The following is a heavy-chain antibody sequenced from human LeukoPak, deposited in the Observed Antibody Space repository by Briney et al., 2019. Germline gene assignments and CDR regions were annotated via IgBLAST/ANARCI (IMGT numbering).Heavy chain of an antibody. CDR3: ARRNYYDTVGAFDI. Sequence: GGSLRLSCAASGFTFSSYWMSWVRQAPGKGLEWVANIKQDGSEKYYVDSVKGRFTISRDNAKNSLYLQMNSLRAEDTAVYYCARRNYYDTVGAFDIWGQGTMVTVSS. CDR1: GFTFSSYW. J-gene: IGHJ3*02. D-gene: IGHD3-22*01. CDR2: IKQDGSEK. V-gene: IGHV3-7*01.